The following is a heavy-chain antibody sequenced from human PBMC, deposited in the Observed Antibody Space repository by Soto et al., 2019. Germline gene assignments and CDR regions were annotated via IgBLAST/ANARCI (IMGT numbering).Heavy chain of an antibody. D-gene: IGHD1-26*01. J-gene: IGHJ4*02. CDR1: GFTFRSYG. Sequence: LRLSCAASGFTFRSYGMHWVRQAPGKGLEWVAVIWYDGSNKYYADSVKGRFTISRDNSRNTLYLQMDSLSAEDTAVYYCARDRGTYSDRSRFGYFEYWGQGTLVTVSS. CDR2: IWYDGSNK. CDR3: ARDRGTYSDRSRFGYFEY. V-gene: IGHV3-33*01.